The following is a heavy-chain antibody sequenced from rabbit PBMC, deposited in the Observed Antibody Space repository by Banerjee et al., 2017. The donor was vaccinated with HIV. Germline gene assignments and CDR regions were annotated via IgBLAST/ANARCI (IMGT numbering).Heavy chain of an antibody. J-gene: IGHJ4*01. CDR3: ARDLAGVTGWNFNL. CDR2: INAANDANI. CDR1: GFTLSSYY. Sequence: QEQLVESGGGLVQPEGSLTLTCTASGFTLSSYYICWVRQAPVTGLEWIACINAANDANICYASWAKGRFTISKTSSTTVTLQMTSLTAADTATYFCARDLAGVTGWNFNLWGPGTLVTVS. D-gene: IGHD4-1*01. V-gene: IGHV1S45*01.